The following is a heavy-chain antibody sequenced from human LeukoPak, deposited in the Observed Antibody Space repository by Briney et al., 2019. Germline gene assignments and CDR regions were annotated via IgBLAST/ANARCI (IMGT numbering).Heavy chain of an antibody. D-gene: IGHD3-16*01. CDR3: ARDRGGLDY. Sequence: GGSPRLSCAASGFTVSNNYMTWVRQAPGKGLEWVSLIYSGGSTYYADSVKGRFTISRDNSKNTLYLQMNSLRAEDTAVYYCARDRGGLDYWGQGTLVTVSS. CDR1: GFTVSNNY. J-gene: IGHJ4*02. V-gene: IGHV3-66*01. CDR2: IYSGGST.